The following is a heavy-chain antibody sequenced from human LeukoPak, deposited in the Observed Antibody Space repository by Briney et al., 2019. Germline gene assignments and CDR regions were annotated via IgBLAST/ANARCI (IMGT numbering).Heavy chain of an antibody. D-gene: IGHD3-16*01. J-gene: IGHJ4*02. V-gene: IGHV1-18*01. Sequence: GASVKVSCKASGYTFTSYGISWVRQAPGQGLEWMGWISAYNGNTNYAQKLQGRVTMTTDTSTSTAYMELRSLRSDDTAVYYCARTRRGIMITFGGVDYFDYWGQGTLVTVSS. CDR1: GYTFTSYG. CDR3: ARTRRGIMITFGGVDYFDY. CDR2: ISAYNGNT.